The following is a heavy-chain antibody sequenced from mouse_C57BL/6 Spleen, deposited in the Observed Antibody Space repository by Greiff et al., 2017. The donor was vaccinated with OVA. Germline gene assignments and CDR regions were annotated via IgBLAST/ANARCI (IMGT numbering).Heavy chain of an antibody. CDR1: GFSFNTYA. D-gene: IGHD1-1*01. J-gene: IGHJ4*01. CDR2: IRSKSNNYAT. Sequence: EVQLVESGGGLVQPKGSLKLSCAASGFSFNTYAMNWVRQAPGKGLEWVARIRSKSNNYATYYADSVKDRFTISRDDSESMLYLQMNNLKTEDTAMYYCVRHGYYGSLYYYAMDYWGQGTSVTVSS. V-gene: IGHV10-1*01. CDR3: VRHGYYGSLYYYAMDY.